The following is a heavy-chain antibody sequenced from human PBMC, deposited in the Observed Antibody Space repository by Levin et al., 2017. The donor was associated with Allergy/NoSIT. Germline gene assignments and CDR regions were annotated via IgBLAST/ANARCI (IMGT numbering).Heavy chain of an antibody. J-gene: IGHJ4*02. V-gene: IGHV1-2*02. CDR3: ARSQLEGGGLGSWVLDY. CDR1: GYTFTGYY. Sequence: GASVKVSCKASGYTFTGYYMHWVRQAPGQGLEWMGWINPNSGGTNYAQKFQGRVTMTRDTSISTAYMELSRLRSDDTAVYYCARSQLEGGGLGSWVLDYWGQGTLVTVSS. CDR2: INPNSGGT. D-gene: IGHD1-1*01.